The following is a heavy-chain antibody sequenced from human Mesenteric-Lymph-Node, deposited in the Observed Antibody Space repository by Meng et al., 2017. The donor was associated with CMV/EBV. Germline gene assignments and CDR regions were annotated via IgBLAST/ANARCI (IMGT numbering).Heavy chain of an antibody. J-gene: IGHJ4*02. CDR3: ARDEGNSGYDLNDY. Sequence: GGSLRLSCAASGFTFSSYWMSWVRQAPGKGLEWVANIKQDGSEKYYVDSVKGRFTISRDNAKNSLYLQMNSLRAEDSAVYYCARDEGNSGYDLNDYWGQGTLVTVSS. CDR1: GFTFSSYW. D-gene: IGHD5-12*01. CDR2: IKQDGSEK. V-gene: IGHV3-7*01.